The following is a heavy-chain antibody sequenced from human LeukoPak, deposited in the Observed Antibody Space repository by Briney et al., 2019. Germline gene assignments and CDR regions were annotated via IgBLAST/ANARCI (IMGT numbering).Heavy chain of an antibody. CDR1: GYSISSSNW. V-gene: IGHV4-28*01. D-gene: IGHD6-19*01. CDR3: ARTGFGEGSSGWYVVDY. CDR2: IYYSGST. J-gene: IGHJ4*02. Sequence: SETVSLTCAVSGYSISSSNWWGWIRQPPGKGLEWIGYIYYSGSTYYDQSLTSRVTMSVDTSTNQFSLKLSSVTAVDTAVYYCARTGFGEGSSGWYVVDYWGQGTLVTVSS.